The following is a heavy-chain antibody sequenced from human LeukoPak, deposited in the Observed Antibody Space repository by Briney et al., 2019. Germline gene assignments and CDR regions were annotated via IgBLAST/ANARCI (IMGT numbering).Heavy chain of an antibody. V-gene: IGHV4-4*09. CDR2: IYTSGGT. CDR1: GHSISSNY. Sequence: SETLSLTCTVSGHSISSNYWSWIRQPPGKGLEWIGYIYTSGGTNYIPSLKGRVTISIDTFRHQFSLTLSSVTAAGSAVYYCARLTRLSTSPDRYYLDYWGQGTLVTVSS. J-gene: IGHJ4*02. CDR3: ARLTRLSTSPDRYYLDY. D-gene: IGHD6-6*01.